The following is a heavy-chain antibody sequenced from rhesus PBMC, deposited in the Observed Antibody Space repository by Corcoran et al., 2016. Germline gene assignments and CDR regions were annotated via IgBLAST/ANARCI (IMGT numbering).Heavy chain of an antibody. J-gene: IGHJ2*01. CDR3: AKSKGGIAPETWYFDL. CDR2: IYGSGSNT. Sequence: QLQLQESGPGLVKPSETLSPTCAVSGGSICSSYWSWIRQAPGKGREWIGYIYGSGSNTNNNPSLKSRVTLSVDTSKNQLSLKLSSVTAADTAVYYCAKSKGGIAPETWYFDLWGPGTPITISS. V-gene: IGHV4-169*01. CDR1: GGSICSSY. D-gene: IGHD6-13*01.